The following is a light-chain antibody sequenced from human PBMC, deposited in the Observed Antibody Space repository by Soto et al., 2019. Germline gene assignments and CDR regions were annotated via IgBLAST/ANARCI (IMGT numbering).Light chain of an antibody. CDR3: QQSYSTPQT. CDR1: QSISSY. V-gene: IGKV1-39*01. Sequence: DIQMTQSPSSLAASVGDRVTITCRASQSISSYLNCYQQKPGKAPKLLIYAASSLQSGVPSRFSGSGSGTDFTLTISSLQPEDFATYYCQQSYSTPQTFGQGTTVDIK. CDR2: AAS. J-gene: IGKJ1*01.